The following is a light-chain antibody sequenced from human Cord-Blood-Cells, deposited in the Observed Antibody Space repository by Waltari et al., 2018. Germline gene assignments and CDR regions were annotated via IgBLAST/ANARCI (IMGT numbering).Light chain of an antibody. CDR1: QGISSY. Sequence: IQLTQSPSSLSASVGDRVTITCRASQGISSYLAWYQQKPGKAPKLLIYAASTLQSGVPSRFSCSGSGTDFTLTISSLQPEDFATYYCQQLNSYPPTCGQGTKLEI. J-gene: IGKJ2*01. V-gene: IGKV1-9*01. CDR3: QQLNSYPPT. CDR2: AAS.